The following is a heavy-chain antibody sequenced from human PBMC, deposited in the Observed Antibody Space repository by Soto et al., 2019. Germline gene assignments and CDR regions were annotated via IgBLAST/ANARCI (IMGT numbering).Heavy chain of an antibody. V-gene: IGHV3-30*18. CDR1: GFTFSSYG. D-gene: IGHD3-9*01. J-gene: IGHJ6*02. Sequence: GGSLRLSCAASGFTFSSYGMHWVRQAPGKGLEWVAVISYDGSNKYYADSVKGRFTISRDNSKNTLYLQMNSLRAEDTAVYYCAKDNYDILTGYYPYYYYGMDVWGQGTTVTVSS. CDR2: ISYDGSNK. CDR3: AKDNYDILTGYYPYYYYGMDV.